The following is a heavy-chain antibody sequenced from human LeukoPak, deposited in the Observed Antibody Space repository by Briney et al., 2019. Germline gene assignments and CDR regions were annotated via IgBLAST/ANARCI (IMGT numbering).Heavy chain of an antibody. D-gene: IGHD5-12*01. J-gene: IGHJ6*02. V-gene: IGHV4-59*01. Sequence: SETLSLTCTVSGGSISRYYWNWIRQPPGKGLDWIGYIYYIGDTNYTPSLKSRVTISVDTSKTQFSLKLTSVTAADTAVYYCARDRGYSGYDYYGMDVWGQGTTVTVSS. CDR2: IYYIGDT. CDR1: GGSISRYY. CDR3: ARDRGYSGYDYYGMDV.